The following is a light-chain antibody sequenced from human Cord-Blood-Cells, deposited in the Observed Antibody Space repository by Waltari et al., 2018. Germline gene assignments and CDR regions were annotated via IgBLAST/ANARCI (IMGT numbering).Light chain of an antibody. J-gene: IGLJ1*01. V-gene: IGLV2-14*01. CDR3: SSYTSSSTYV. Sequence: QSALTQPASVSGSPGQSITISCTGTSSDVGGYNYVSWYQQHPGKAPKLMIYDVSKRPSGVSMRCSGSKSGNTASLTISGLQAEDEADYYCSSYTSSSTYVFGTGTKVTVL. CDR1: SSDVGGYNY. CDR2: DVS.